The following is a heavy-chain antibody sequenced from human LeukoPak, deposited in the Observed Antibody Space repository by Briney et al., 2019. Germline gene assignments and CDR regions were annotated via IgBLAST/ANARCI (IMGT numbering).Heavy chain of an antibody. CDR3: ARVFGAGYSDY. CDR1: GFTFSSYS. J-gene: IGHJ4*02. D-gene: IGHD4/OR15-4a*01. Sequence: GGSLRLSCAASGFTFSSYSMNWVRQAPGKGLEWVSSISSTSSYIYYADSVKGRFTISRDNAKNSLYLQMNSLRAEDTAVYYCARVFGAGYSDYWGQGTLVTVSS. CDR2: ISSTSSYI. V-gene: IGHV3-21*01.